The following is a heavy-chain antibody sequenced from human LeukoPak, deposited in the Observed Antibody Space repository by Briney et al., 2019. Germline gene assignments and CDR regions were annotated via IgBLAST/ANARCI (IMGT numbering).Heavy chain of an antibody. CDR1: GGSISSSSYY. CDR3: ARGYDSSGYYLSYFDY. CDR2: IYYSGST. J-gene: IGHJ4*02. Sequence: PSETLSLTCTVSGGSISSSSYYWGWIPQPPGKGLEWIGSIYYSGSTYYNPSLKSRVTISVDTSKNQFSLKLSSVTAADTAVYYCARGYDSSGYYLSYFDYWGQGTLVTVSS. V-gene: IGHV4-39*07. D-gene: IGHD3-22*01.